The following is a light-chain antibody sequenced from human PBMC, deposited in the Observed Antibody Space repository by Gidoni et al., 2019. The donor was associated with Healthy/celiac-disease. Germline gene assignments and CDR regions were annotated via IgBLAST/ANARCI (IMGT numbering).Light chain of an antibody. CDR2: DDS. CDR3: QVWDSSSDHYV. V-gene: IGLV3-21*03. J-gene: IGLJ1*01. Sequence: SYVLTQPPSVSVAPGKTAKITCGGNNIRSKSGHWYQQKPGQAPVLVVYDDSGRPSGIPERFSGSNSGNTATLTISRVEAGYEADYYCQVWDSSSDHYVFGTGTKVTVL. CDR1: NIRSKS.